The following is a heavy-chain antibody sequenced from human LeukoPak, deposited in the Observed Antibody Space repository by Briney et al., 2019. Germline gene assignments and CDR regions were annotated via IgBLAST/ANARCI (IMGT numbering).Heavy chain of an antibody. CDR3: ARDLAAVSWFDP. D-gene: IGHD6-13*01. CDR1: GGAITSYY. CDR2: IYYSGTT. V-gene: IGHV4-59*01. Sequence: SETLSLTCTVSGGAITSYYWSWIRQPPGKGLEWIGNIYYSGTTNYNPSLKSRVTISVDTSKTQFSLELRSVTAADTAVYYCARDLAAVSWFDPWGQGTLVTVSS. J-gene: IGHJ5*02.